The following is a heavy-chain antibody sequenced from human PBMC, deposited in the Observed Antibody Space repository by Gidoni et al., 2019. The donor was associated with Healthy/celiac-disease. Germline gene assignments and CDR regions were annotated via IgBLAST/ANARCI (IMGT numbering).Heavy chain of an antibody. V-gene: IGHV2-26*01. CDR3: ARITETVSTVAIRSFDY. J-gene: IGHJ4*02. D-gene: IGHD4-17*01. Sequence: QVTLKESGPVLVKPTETLTLTCTVSGFSLSNARMGVSWIRQPPGKALEWLAHIFSNDEKSYSTSLKSRLTISKDTSKSQVVLTMTNMDPVDTATYYCARITETVSTVAIRSFDYWGQGTLVTVSS. CDR2: IFSNDEK. CDR1: GFSLSNARMG.